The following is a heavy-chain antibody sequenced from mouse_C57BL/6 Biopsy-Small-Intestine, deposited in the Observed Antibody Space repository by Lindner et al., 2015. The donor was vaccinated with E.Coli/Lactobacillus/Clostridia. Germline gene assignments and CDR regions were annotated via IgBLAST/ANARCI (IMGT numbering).Heavy chain of an antibody. CDR3: ADGYYTWFAY. V-gene: IGHV5-6*01. CDR2: ISSGGSYT. J-gene: IGHJ3*01. CDR1: GFTFSSYG. D-gene: IGHD2-3*01. Sequence: VQLQESGGDLVKPGGSLKLSCAASGFTFSSYGMSWVRQTPDKRLEWVATISSGGSYTYYPDSVKGRFTISRDNAKNTLYLQMSSLKSEDTAMYYCADGYYTWFAYWGQGILVTVSA.